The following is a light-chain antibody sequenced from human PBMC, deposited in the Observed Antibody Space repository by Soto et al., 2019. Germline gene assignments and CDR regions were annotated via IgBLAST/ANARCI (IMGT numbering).Light chain of an antibody. V-gene: IGLV2-14*01. Sequence: QSALTQPASVSGSPGQSITISCTGTSSEVGAYNYVSWYQQHPGKAPKLMIYDVTYRPSGVSNRFSGSKSGDTASLTISGLQAEDEADYYCSSYTSSSTLGVFGGGTKLTVL. J-gene: IGLJ2*01. CDR3: SSYTSSSTLGV. CDR1: SSEVGAYNY. CDR2: DVT.